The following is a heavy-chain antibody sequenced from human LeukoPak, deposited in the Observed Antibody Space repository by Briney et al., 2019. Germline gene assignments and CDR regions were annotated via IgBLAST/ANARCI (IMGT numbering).Heavy chain of an antibody. Sequence: GGSLRLSCAASGFTFSSYAMHWVRQAPGKGLEWVAVISYDGSNKYYADSVKGRFTISRDNSKNTLYLQMNSLRAEDTAVYYCASSKGGWGQGTLVTVSS. V-gene: IGHV3-30-3*01. D-gene: IGHD3-16*01. CDR2: ISYDGSNK. J-gene: IGHJ4*02. CDR3: ASSKGG. CDR1: GFTFSSYA.